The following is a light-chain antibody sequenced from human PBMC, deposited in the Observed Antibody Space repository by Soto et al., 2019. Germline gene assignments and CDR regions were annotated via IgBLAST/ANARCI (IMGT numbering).Light chain of an antibody. J-gene: IGKJ2*01. V-gene: IGKV3-15*01. CDR1: QSGSNN. CDR3: QPSENWPYT. Sequence: EILMTQSPATLSVSPGERVTLSCRASQSGSNNLAWYQQKPGQSPRLLIHLASTRAPGVPARFSGSGSGTDFTLTISSLQSEDFAVYYCQPSENWPYTFGQGTKLEIK. CDR2: LAS.